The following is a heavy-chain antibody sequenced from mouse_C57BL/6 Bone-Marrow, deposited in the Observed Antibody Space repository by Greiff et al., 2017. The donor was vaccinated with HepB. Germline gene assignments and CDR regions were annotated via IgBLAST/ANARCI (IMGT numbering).Heavy chain of an antibody. CDR3: VSQRGYDPFPFAY. CDR1: GFSFNTYA. Sequence: EVKLVESGGGLVQPKGSLKLSCAASGFSFNTYAMNWVRQAPGKGLEWVARIRSKSNNYATYYADSVKDRFTISRDDSESMLYLQMNNLKTEDTAMYYCVSQRGYDPFPFAYWGQGTLVTVSA. D-gene: IGHD3-1*01. V-gene: IGHV10-1*01. J-gene: IGHJ3*01. CDR2: IRSKSNNYAT.